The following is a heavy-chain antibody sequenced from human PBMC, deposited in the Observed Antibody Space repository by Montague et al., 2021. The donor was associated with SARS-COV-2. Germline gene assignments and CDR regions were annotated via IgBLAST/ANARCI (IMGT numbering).Heavy chain of an antibody. J-gene: IGHJ5*02. D-gene: IGHD3-16*01. V-gene: IGHV3-74*03. CDR3: AKSDYFDP. Sequence: SLRLSCAASGFTFSAYWMSWLRQAPGKGLVWVSRIRSDGSATKYADSVKGRFTISRGNAKNTLYLQMNSLRVEDTGVYYCAKSDYFDPWGQGTLVTVSS. CDR1: GFTFSAYW. CDR2: IRSDGSAT.